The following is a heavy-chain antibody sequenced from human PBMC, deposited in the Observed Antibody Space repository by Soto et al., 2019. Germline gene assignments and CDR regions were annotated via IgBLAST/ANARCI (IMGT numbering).Heavy chain of an antibody. V-gene: IGHV4-4*02. J-gene: IGHJ6*03. D-gene: IGHD2-2*01. CDR2: IYHSGST. CDR3: ARDRSIDQGYYYYYMDV. CDR1: SGSISSSNW. Sequence: PSETLSLTCAVSSGSISSSNWWSWVRQPPGKGLEWIGEIYHSGSTNYNPSLKSRVTISVDKSKNQFSLKLSSVTAADTAVYYCARDRSIDQGYYYYYMDVWGKGTTVTVSS.